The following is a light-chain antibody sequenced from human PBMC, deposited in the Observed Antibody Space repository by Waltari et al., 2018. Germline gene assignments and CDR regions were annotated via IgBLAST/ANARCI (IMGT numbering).Light chain of an antibody. J-gene: IGKJ1*01. CDR2: DAS. CDR1: QSVGKY. CDR3: QKYVNLPAT. V-gene: IGKV3-20*01. Sequence: EIVLTQSPGTLSLSPGERATLSCRASQSVGKYLVWYQQKPGQAPRLLIHDASIRATGIPDRFSGSGSGTDFSLTISRLEPEDSAVYYCQKYVNLPATFGQGTKVEI.